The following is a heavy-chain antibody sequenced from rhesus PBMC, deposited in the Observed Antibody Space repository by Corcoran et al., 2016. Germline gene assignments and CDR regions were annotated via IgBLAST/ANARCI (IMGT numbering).Heavy chain of an antibody. J-gene: IGHJ4*01. CDR2: IYGSGSST. V-gene: IGHV4S11*01. CDR3: ARAGYEDDYGYYYTFDY. CDR1: GCSIRSNY. Sequence: QVQLQESGPGLVKPLETLSLTCAVSGCSIRSNYWRWIRRPPGTGMEWFGYIYGSGSSTNYNPALKSRVTLSVDTSKNQFSLKLSAVTAADTAVYYCARAGYEDDYGYYYTFDYWGQGVLVTVSS. D-gene: IGHD3-9*01.